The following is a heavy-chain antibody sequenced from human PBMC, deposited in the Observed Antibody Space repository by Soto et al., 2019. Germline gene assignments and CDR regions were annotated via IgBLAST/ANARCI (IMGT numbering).Heavy chain of an antibody. V-gene: IGHV3-30*18. CDR1: GFTFSSYG. CDR2: ISYDGSNK. CDR3: AKDPSCCYTTHFDY. Sequence: QPVGSLRLSCAASGFTFSSYGMHWVRQAPGKGLEWVAVISYDGSNKYYADSVKGRFTISRDNSKNTLYLQMNSLRAEDTAVYYCAKDPSCCYTTHFDYWGQGTLVTVSS. D-gene: IGHD2-2*02. J-gene: IGHJ4*02.